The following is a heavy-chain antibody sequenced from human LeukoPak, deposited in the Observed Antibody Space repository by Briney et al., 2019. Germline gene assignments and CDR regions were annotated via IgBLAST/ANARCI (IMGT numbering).Heavy chain of an antibody. CDR2: IKNDGSEK. J-gene: IGHJ5*02. CDR1: GFTFTNYW. D-gene: IGHD5-12*01. V-gene: IGHV3-7*04. Sequence: PGGSLRLSCAASGFTFTNYWMSWVRQAPGKGLEWVANIKNDGSEKYYVDSVKGRFTISRDNAKNSLNLQMNSLRAEDTAVYFCARATLYSANWFDPWGQGTLVTVSS. CDR3: ARATLYSANWFDP.